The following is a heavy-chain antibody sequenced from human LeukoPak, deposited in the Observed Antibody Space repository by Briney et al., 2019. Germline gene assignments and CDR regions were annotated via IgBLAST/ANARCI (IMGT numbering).Heavy chain of an antibody. V-gene: IGHV4-34*01. CDR3: ARGPTISETGYFDY. J-gene: IGHJ4*03. CDR1: GFTVSSNY. Sequence: GSLRLSCAASGFTVSSNYMTWVRQAPGKGLEWIAEINHRGDTNYNPSVKSRVTISVDTSKSQFSLKVSSLTAADTAVYYCARGPTISETGYFDYWGQGTLVTVSS. D-gene: IGHD1-1*01. CDR2: INHRGDT.